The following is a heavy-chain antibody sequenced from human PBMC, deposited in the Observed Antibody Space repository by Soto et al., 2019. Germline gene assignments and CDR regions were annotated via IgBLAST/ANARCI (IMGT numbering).Heavy chain of an antibody. CDR3: ARSEGISSAVNWFDP. CDR1: GFTFSSYS. CDR2: ISSSSSYI. D-gene: IGHD2-15*01. J-gene: IGHJ5*02. Sequence: GSLRLSCAASGFTFSSYSMNWVRQAPGKGLEWVSSISSSSSYIYYADSVKGRFTISRDNAKNSLYLQMNSLRAEDTAVYYCARSEGISSAVNWFDPWGQGTLVTVSS. V-gene: IGHV3-21*01.